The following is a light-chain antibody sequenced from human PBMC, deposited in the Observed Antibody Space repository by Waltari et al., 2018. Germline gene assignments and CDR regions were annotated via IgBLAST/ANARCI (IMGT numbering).Light chain of an antibody. V-gene: IGLV2-8*01. CDR3: SSDAGSNNYVI. CDR1: SSDVGASNY. Sequence: QSALTQPPSASGSLGQSVTISCTGTSSDVGASNYVSWYQQNPGQAPQLMVFEVSKRPPGVPDRFSGSRAGNTASLTVSGLQAEDEADYYCSSDAGSNNYVILGGGTKLPVL. J-gene: IGLJ2*01. CDR2: EVS.